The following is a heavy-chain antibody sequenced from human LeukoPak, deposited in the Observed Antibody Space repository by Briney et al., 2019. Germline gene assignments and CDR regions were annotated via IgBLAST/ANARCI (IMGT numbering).Heavy chain of an antibody. Sequence: PGRSLRLSCAASGFTFSNYGMNWVRQAPGKGLEWVSSISSSSSYIYYADSVKGRFTISRDNAKNSLYLQMNSLRAEDTAVYYCARDLVKRWPSYFDYWGQGTLVTVSS. J-gene: IGHJ4*02. V-gene: IGHV3-21*01. D-gene: IGHD6-6*01. CDR2: ISSSSSYI. CDR1: GFTFSNYG. CDR3: ARDLVKRWPSYFDY.